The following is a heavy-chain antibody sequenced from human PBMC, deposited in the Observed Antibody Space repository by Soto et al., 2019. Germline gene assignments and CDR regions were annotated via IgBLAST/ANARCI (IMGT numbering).Heavy chain of an antibody. CDR3: ARDRRDGYNWGPNRMVY. CDR1: GYTFTSYY. J-gene: IGHJ4*02. D-gene: IGHD5-12*01. CDR2: INPSGGST. Sequence: QVQLVQSGAEVKKPGASVKVSCKASGYTFTSYYMHWVRQAPGQGLEWMGIINPSGGSTSYAQKFQGRVTMTRDTSTSTVYMELSSLRSEDTAVYYCARDRRDGYNWGPNRMVYWGQGTLVTVSS. V-gene: IGHV1-46*01.